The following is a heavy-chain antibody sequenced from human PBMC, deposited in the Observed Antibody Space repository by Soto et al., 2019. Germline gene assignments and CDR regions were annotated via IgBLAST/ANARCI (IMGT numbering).Heavy chain of an antibody. J-gene: IGHJ4*01. Sequence: GASAKVSCEASGDTFSTYSISWVPQASGQGLEWLGGIIATLPPPSYAQRFQGRVTITADKSTSTAYMELSSLRSEDTAVYYCARERSRYDRSGFYRPDYWG. CDR2: IIATLPPP. CDR3: ARERSRYDRSGFYRPDY. V-gene: IGHV1-69*08. CDR1: GDTFSTYS. D-gene: IGHD3-22*01.